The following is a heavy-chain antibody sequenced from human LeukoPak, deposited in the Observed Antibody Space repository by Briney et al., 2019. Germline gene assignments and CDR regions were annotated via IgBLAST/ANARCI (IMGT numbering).Heavy chain of an antibody. V-gene: IGHV3-48*01. J-gene: IGHJ3*02. CDR1: GFTFSSYS. CDR2: ISSSSSTI. CDR3: ALEMATIVGAFDI. Sequence: PGGSLRLSCAASGFTFSSYSMNWVRQAPGKGLEWVSYISSSSSTIYYADSVKGRFTISRDNAKNSLYLQMNSLRAEDTAVYYCALEMATIVGAFDIWGQGTMVSVSS. D-gene: IGHD5-24*01.